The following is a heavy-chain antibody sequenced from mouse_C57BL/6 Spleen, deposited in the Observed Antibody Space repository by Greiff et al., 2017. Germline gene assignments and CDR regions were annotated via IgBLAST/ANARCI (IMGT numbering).Heavy chain of an antibody. Sequence: EVKLMESGGGLVKPGGSLKLSCAASGFTFSDYGMHWVRQAPEKGLEWVAYISSGSSTIYYADTVKGRFTISRDNAKNTLFLQMTSLRSEDTAMYYCARTGKRYAMDYWGQGTSVTVSS. CDR3: ARTGKRYAMDY. CDR2: ISSGSSTI. J-gene: IGHJ4*01. CDR1: GFTFSDYG. V-gene: IGHV5-17*01.